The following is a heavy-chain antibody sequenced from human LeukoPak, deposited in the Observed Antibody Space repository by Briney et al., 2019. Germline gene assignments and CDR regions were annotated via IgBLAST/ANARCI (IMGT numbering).Heavy chain of an antibody. CDR2: ISSGSSAI. J-gene: IGHJ4*02. CDR1: GFTFSSYS. D-gene: IGHD5-18*01. CDR3: ARSDTAMVTVES. V-gene: IGHV3-48*04. Sequence: PGGSLRLSCAASGFTFSSYSMNWVRQAPGKGLEWISYISSGSSAIYYTDSVKGRFTISRDNAKNSLYLQMNSLRAEDTAVYYCARSDTAMVTVESWGQGTLVTVSS.